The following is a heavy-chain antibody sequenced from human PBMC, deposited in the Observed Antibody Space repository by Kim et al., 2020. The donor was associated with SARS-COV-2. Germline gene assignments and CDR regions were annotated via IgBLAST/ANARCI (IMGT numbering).Heavy chain of an antibody. CDR3: AWTPMTLISASGLGIFYFDS. V-gene: IGHV4-34*01. D-gene: IGHD7-27*01. Sequence: SETLSLTCAVSGGSFSGYHWTWIRQPPGKGLEWIGEISHSGISNYSPSLKSLVTMSVDTSKNQFSLKLRSVTAADTAVYFCAWTPMTLISASGLGIFYFDSWGQGSLVTVSS. CDR2: ISHSGIS. J-gene: IGHJ4*02. CDR1: GGSFSGYH.